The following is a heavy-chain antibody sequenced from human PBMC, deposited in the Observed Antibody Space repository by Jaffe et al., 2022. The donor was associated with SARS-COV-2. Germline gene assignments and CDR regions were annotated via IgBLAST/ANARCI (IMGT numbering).Heavy chain of an antibody. CDR3: AGTTVPLYYFDY. CDR1: GGSISSGSYY. CDR2: IYTSGST. V-gene: IGHV4-61*02. D-gene: IGHD4-17*01. J-gene: IGHJ4*02. Sequence: QVQLQESGPGLVKPSQTLSLTCTVSGGSISSGSYYWSWIRQPAGKGLEWIGRIYTSGSTNYNPSLKSRVTISVDTSKNQFSLKLSSVTAADTAVYYCAGTTVPLYYFDYWGQGTLVTVSS.